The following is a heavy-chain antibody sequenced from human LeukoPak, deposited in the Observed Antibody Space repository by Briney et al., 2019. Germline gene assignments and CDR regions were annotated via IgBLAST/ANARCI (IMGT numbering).Heavy chain of an antibody. J-gene: IGHJ3*02. V-gene: IGHV3-48*03. CDR2: ISISGNTI. CDR3: SRVRKGADAFVI. Sequence: GGSLRLSCAVSGFTFSTYEMNWVRQAPGKGLEWVSFISISGNTIYYADSVKGRFTISRDNAKDSLFLQMNSLRAEETAVCYCSRVRKGADAFVIWGERAMVTVSS. D-gene: IGHD1-26*01. CDR1: GFTFSTYE.